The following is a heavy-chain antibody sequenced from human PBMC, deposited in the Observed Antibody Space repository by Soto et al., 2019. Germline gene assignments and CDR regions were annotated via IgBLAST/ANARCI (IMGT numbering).Heavy chain of an antibody. Sequence: EVRVVESGGALMQPGGSLRLSCAASGFRISDAYMTWVRQAPGKGLEWVSVMYSEGETYYGDSVRGRFTVSRDNSKNTMFLQMNSLRVEDTAVYYCSRDAPFDVWGLGTTVIVSS. CDR3: SRDAPFDV. CDR2: MYSEGET. CDR1: GFRISDAY. V-gene: IGHV3-53*01. J-gene: IGHJ6*02.